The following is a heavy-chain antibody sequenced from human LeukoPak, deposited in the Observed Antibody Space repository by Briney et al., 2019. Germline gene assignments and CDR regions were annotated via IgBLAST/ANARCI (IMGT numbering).Heavy chain of an antibody. J-gene: IGHJ4*02. CDR1: GFTFSNYA. CDR2: ITGSGGNT. Sequence: GGSLRLSCAASGFTFSNYAMSWVRQAPGKGLEWVSAITGSGGNTYYADSVKGRFTISRDNSKNTVFLQMNSLRAEDTAVYYCAKWGDYDVLTGYYVSDYWGQGTPVTVSS. V-gene: IGHV3-23*01. D-gene: IGHD3-9*01. CDR3: AKWGDYDVLTGYYVSDY.